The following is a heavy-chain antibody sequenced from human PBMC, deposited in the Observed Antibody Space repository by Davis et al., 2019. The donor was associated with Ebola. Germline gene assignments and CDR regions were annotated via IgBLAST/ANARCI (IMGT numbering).Heavy chain of an antibody. Sequence: GESLNISCAASGFTFSSYGMHWVRPAPGKGLEWVAVIWYDGSNKYYADSVKGRFTISRDNSKNTLYLQMNSLRAEDTAVYYCARVGSGSQGGMDVWGQGTTVTVSS. CDR2: IWYDGSNK. CDR1: GFTFSSYG. CDR3: ARVGSGSQGGMDV. J-gene: IGHJ6*02. V-gene: IGHV3-33*01. D-gene: IGHD3-10*01.